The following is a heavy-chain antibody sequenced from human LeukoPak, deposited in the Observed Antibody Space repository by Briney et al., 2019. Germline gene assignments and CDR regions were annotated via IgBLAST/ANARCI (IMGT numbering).Heavy chain of an antibody. Sequence: GGSLRLSRAASGFSFSDYRINWVRQAPGKGLEWVSSISPSRSYISYAESVKGRFTTSRGNAKNTLSLQMNSLGAEDTAVYYCARGSAVAAGYWGQGTLVTVSS. CDR2: ISPSRSYI. CDR1: GFSFSDYR. D-gene: IGHD6-19*01. V-gene: IGHV3-21*01. J-gene: IGHJ4*02. CDR3: ARGSAVAAGY.